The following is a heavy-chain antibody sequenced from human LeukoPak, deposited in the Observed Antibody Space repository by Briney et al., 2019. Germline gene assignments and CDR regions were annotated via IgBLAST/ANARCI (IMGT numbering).Heavy chain of an antibody. CDR3: ASGGRYSGSYSVVDY. J-gene: IGHJ4*02. CDR2: IYSGGTT. D-gene: IGHD1-26*01. V-gene: IGHV3-53*01. Sequence: GGSLRLSCATSGFTASSNYMSWVRQAPGRGLEWGSVIYSGGTTYYADSVKGRFTVSRDSSKNTLYLQMNSLRAEDTAVYYCASGGRYSGSYSVVDYWGQGTLVTVSS. CDR1: GFTASSNY.